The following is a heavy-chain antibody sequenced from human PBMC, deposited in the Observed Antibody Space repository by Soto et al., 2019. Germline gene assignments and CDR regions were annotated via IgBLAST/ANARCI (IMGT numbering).Heavy chain of an antibody. CDR3: ARHHKDDYIWGSYRYNLYYFDY. Sequence: PSETLSLTCTVSGCSLSSNSYYWGWIRQPPGKGLEGVGSIYYSGSTYYNPSLKSRVTISVDTSKNQFSLKLSSVTAADTAVYYCARHHKDDYIWGSYRYNLYYFDYWGQGTLVTVSS. J-gene: IGHJ4*02. D-gene: IGHD3-16*02. CDR1: GCSLSSNSYY. CDR2: IYYSGST. V-gene: IGHV4-39*01.